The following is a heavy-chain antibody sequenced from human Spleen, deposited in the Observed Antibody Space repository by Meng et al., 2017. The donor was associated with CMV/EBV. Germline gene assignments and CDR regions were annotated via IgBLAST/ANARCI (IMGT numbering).Heavy chain of an antibody. D-gene: IGHD1-26*01. J-gene: IGHJ6*02. CDR1: GFTFSAHY. CDR2: ISSGGGTI. V-gene: IGHV3-11*01. Sequence: GGSLRLSCTASGFTFSAHYMTWIRQAPGKGLEWVSYISSGGGTISYADSVKGRFTISRDNAKNSLYLQMNSPRAEDTAIYYCARANSDVGIVTKAFYYYGMDVWGQGTTVTVSS. CDR3: ARANSDVGIVTKAFYYYGMDV.